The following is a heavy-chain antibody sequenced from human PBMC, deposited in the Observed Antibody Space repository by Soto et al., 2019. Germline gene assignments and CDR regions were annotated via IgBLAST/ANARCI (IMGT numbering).Heavy chain of an antibody. J-gene: IGHJ4*02. CDR2: IYYSGST. CDR1: GGSISSGDYY. V-gene: IGHV4-30-4*01. Sequence: QVQLQESGPGLVKPSQTLSLTCTVSGGSISSGDYYWSWLRQPPGKGLEWIGYIYYSGSTYYNPSLKNRVTISVDTTKKQFSLKLSSVTAADKAVYYCAREALVGATILDYWGQGTLVTVSS. D-gene: IGHD1-26*01. CDR3: AREALVGATILDY.